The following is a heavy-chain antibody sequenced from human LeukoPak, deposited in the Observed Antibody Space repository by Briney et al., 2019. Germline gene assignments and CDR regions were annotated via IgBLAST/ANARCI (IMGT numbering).Heavy chain of an antibody. V-gene: IGHV3-20*04. CDR2: INWNGGST. J-gene: IGHJ4*02. CDR3: ARDVAAAGTRGSDY. CDR1: GFTFDDYG. D-gene: IGHD6-13*01. Sequence: GGSLRLSCAASGFTFDDYGMSWVRQAPGKGLEWVSGINWNGGSTGYADSVKGRFTISRDNAKNSLYLQMNSLRAEDTALYYCARDVAAAGTRGSDYWGQGTLVTVSS.